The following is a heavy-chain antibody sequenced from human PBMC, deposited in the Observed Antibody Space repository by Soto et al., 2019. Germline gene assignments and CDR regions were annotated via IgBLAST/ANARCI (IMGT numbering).Heavy chain of an antibody. D-gene: IGHD5-12*01. CDR2: ISGSGETT. CDR1: GFTFTNYA. Sequence: PGGSLRLSCAASGFTFTNYAMTWVRQAPGRGLEWVSSISGSGETTYYADSVEGRFTISRDNSKNPLYLQMNSLRAEDTALSYCATLKPWTSLDFWGQGTLVTVSS. V-gene: IGHV3-23*01. J-gene: IGHJ4*02. CDR3: ATLKPWTSLDF.